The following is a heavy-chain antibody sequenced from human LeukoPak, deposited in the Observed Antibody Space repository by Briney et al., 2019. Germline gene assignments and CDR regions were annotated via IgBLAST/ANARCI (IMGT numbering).Heavy chain of an antibody. D-gene: IGHD3-10*01. Sequence: GASVKVSCKASGGTFSSYAISWVRQAPGQGLEWMGGIIPIFGTANYAQKFQGRVTITADKSTSTAYMELSSLRSEDTAVYYCASMNFLYRSGLVRGVIMDYWGQGTLVTVSS. J-gene: IGHJ4*02. V-gene: IGHV1-69*06. CDR1: GGTFSSYA. CDR2: IIPIFGTA. CDR3: ASMNFLYRSGLVRGVIMDY.